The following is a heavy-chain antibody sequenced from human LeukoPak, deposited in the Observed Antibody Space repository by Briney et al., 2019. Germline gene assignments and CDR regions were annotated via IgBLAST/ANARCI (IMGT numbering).Heavy chain of an antibody. CDR1: GGSITNYN. D-gene: IGHD2-15*01. V-gene: IGHV4-59*08. J-gene: IGHJ5*02. Sequence: SETLSLTCTVSGGSITNYNWNWIRQPPGKGLEWIGYISDSGSTNYNPSLQSRVTISVDTSKNQFSLKLSSVTASDTAVYYCARRRVGDLTVGSDTWFDPWGQGTLVTVSS. CDR2: ISDSGST. CDR3: ARRRVGDLTVGSDTWFDP.